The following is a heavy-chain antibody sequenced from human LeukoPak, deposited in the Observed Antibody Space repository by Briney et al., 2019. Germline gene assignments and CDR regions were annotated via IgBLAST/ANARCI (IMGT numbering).Heavy chain of an antibody. Sequence: GGSLRLSCAASGFTFSSYGMHWVRQAPGKGLEWVAVISYDGSNKYYAASVKGRFTISRDNSKNTLYLQMNSLRAEDTAVYYCARAPLHDYSKSHFDYWGQGTLVTVSS. V-gene: IGHV3-30*03. CDR2: ISYDGSNK. J-gene: IGHJ4*02. CDR3: ARAPLHDYSKSHFDY. D-gene: IGHD4-11*01. CDR1: GFTFSSYG.